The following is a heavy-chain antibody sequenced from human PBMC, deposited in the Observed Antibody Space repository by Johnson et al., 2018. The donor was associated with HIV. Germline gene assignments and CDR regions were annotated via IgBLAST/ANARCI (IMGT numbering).Heavy chain of an antibody. J-gene: IGHJ3*02. CDR2: IRYDGSNK. V-gene: IGHV3-30*02. CDR3: AKGSGGPLSYPLWFGTHDAFDI. CDR1: GFTFSSYG. D-gene: IGHD3-10*01. Sequence: QVQLVESGGGVVQPGGSLRLSCAASGFTFSSYGMHWVRQAPGKGLEWVAFIRYDGSNKYYADSVKGRFTIYRDNSKNTLYLQMNSLRAEDTAVYYCAKGSGGPLSYPLWFGTHDAFDIWGQGTMDTVSS.